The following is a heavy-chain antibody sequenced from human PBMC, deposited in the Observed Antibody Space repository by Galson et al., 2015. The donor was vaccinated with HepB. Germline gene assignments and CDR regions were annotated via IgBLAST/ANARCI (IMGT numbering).Heavy chain of an antibody. CDR2: IRSSSSYI. Sequence: PLRLYGAAPGVTVGSSSMIWAAQAPGEGLGWGWSIRSSSSYIYYADSVKGRFTISRDNAKNSLYLQMNSLRAEDTAVYYCARAHKPHDYGVWFDPWGQGTLVTVSS. V-gene: IGHV3-21*04. CDR1: GVTVGSSS. D-gene: IGHD4-17*01. CDR3: ARAHKPHDYGVWFDP. J-gene: IGHJ5*02.